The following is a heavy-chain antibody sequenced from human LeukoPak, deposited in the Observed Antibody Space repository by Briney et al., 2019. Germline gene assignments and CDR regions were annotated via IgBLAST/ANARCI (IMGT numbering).Heavy chain of an antibody. CDR1: GYTFTSYG. D-gene: IGHD4-17*01. Sequence: GASVKVSCKASGYTFTSYGITWVRQAPGLGLEWMGWINPYNDYTNYAQKLQGRVTMTTATSTSTAYMELRSLRSDDTAVYYCARAQTTPDFWGQGTLVTVSS. CDR2: INPYNDYT. CDR3: ARAQTTPDF. V-gene: IGHV1-18*01. J-gene: IGHJ4*02.